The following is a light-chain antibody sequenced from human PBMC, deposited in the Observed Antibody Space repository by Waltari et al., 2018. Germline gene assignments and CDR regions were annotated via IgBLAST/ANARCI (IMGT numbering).Light chain of an antibody. V-gene: IGKV1-33*01. J-gene: IGKJ4*01. CDR2: DAS. CDR3: QQLNSYHLT. CDR1: RDINNY. Sequence: DIQMTQSPSSLSASVGDRVTITCQASRDINNYLNWYQQKPGKAPKLLIYDASTLETGVPSRFSGSGSGTDFVFTISSLQPEDFATYYCQQLNSYHLTFGGGTKVEIK.